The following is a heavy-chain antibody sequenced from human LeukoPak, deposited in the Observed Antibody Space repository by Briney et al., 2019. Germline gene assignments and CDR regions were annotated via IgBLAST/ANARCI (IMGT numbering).Heavy chain of an antibody. V-gene: IGHV1-3*01. J-gene: IGHJ4*02. CDR3: ARSLFYYDSSGYYPYYFDY. D-gene: IGHD3-22*01. CDR1: GYTFTSYA. CDR2: INAGNGNT. Sequence: ASAKVSCKASGYTFTSYAIHWVRQAPGQRLEWMGWINAGNGNTKYSQKFQGRVTITRDTSASTAYMELSSLRSEDTAVYYCARSLFYYDSSGYYPYYFDYWGQGTLVTVSS.